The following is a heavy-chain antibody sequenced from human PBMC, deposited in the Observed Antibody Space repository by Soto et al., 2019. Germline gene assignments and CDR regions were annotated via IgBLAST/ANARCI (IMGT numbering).Heavy chain of an antibody. D-gene: IGHD1-20*01. J-gene: IGHJ4*02. V-gene: IGHV3-33*01. Sequence: QGQLVESGGGVAQPGRSLRLSCVASGFDFKTYGMHWVRQAPGKGLEWVAVIGFDGTNIHYSDSVRGRFSISRDNSENTVSLQMNSLRVEDMALYYCVRTACVINNCSYRGVRWGQGTLVTV. CDR1: GFDFKTYG. CDR2: IGFDGTNI. CDR3: VRTACVINNCSYRGVR.